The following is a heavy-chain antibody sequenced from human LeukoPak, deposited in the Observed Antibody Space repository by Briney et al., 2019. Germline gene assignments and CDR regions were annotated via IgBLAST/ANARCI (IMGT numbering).Heavy chain of an antibody. D-gene: IGHD3-10*01. CDR2: ISSSSSTI. CDR1: GFTFSNYA. V-gene: IGHV3-48*01. CDR3: AKGRVGVRGVTDYYYYYMDV. Sequence: PGGSLRLSCAASGFTFSNYAMRWVRQAPGKGLEWVSYISSSSSTIYYADSVKGRFTISRDNAKNSLYLQMNSLRAEDTAVYYCAKGRVGVRGVTDYYYYYMDVWGKGTTVTISS. J-gene: IGHJ6*03.